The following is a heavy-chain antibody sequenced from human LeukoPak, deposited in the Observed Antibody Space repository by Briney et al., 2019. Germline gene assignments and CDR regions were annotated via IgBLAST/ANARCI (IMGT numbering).Heavy chain of an antibody. CDR3: ARAPVRSHLPDTIFGVTHGWFDP. V-gene: IGHV3-21*01. J-gene: IGHJ5*02. D-gene: IGHD3-3*01. Sequence: NPGGSLRLSCAASGFTFSSYGMNWVRQAPGKGLEWVSSISSSSSYIYYADSVKGRFTISRDNAKNSLYLQMNSLRAEDTAVYYCARAPVRSHLPDTIFGVTHGWFDPWGQGTLVTVSS. CDR1: GFTFSSYG. CDR2: ISSSSSYI.